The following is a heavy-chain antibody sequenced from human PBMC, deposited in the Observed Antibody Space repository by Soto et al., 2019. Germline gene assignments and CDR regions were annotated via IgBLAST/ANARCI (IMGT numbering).Heavy chain of an antibody. CDR2: IIPILGIA. CDR3: ARERIVGATVSWFDP. J-gene: IGHJ5*02. V-gene: IGHV1-69*08. CDR1: GGTFSSYT. D-gene: IGHD1-26*01. Sequence: QVQLVQSGAEVKKPGSSVKVSCKASGGTFSSYTISWVRQAPGQGLEWMGRIIPILGIANYAQKFQGRVTITADKSPSTAYMELSSLRSEDTAVYYCARERIVGATVSWFDPWGQGTLVTVSS.